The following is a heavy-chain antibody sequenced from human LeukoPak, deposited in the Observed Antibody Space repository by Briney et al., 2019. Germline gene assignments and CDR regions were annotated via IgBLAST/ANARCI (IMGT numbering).Heavy chain of an antibody. D-gene: IGHD2-2*01. CDR1: GYTFTGYY. CDR2: INPNSGGT. CDR3: ARDLEVQGLIVVVPAAVGAFDI. J-gene: IGHJ3*02. V-gene: IGHV1-2*02. Sequence: ASVKVSCKASGYTFTGYYMHWVRQAPGQGLEWMGWINPNSGGTNYAQKFRGRVTMTRDTSISTAYMELSRLRSDDTAVYYCARDLEVQGLIVVVPAAVGAFDIWGQGTMVTASS.